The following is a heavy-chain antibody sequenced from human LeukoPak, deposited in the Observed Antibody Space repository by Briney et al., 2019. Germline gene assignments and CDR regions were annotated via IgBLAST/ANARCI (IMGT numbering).Heavy chain of an antibody. V-gene: IGHV3-53*01. CDR1: GFIVSSNY. CDR3: ARGLLVVVNAFDI. Sequence: GGSLRLSCAASGFIVSSNYMSWVRQAPGKGLEWVSVIYSGGSTYYADSVKGRFTIPRDNSKNTLYLQMNSLRAEDTAVYYCARGLLVVVNAFDIWGQGTMVTVSS. CDR2: IYSGGST. J-gene: IGHJ3*02. D-gene: IGHD3-22*01.